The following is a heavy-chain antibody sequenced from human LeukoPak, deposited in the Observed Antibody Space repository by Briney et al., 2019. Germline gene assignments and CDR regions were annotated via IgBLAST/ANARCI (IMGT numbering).Heavy chain of an antibody. D-gene: IGHD3-22*01. J-gene: IGHJ4*02. CDR3: ATMYYYDSSGYYDY. V-gene: IGHV4-59*08. Sequence: PSETLSLTCTVSGGSISSYYWSWIRQPPGKGLEWIGYIYYSGSTNYNPSLKSRVTISVDTSKNQFSLKLSSVTAADTAVYYCATMYYYDSSGYYDYWGQGTLVTVSS. CDR1: GGSISSYY. CDR2: IYYSGST.